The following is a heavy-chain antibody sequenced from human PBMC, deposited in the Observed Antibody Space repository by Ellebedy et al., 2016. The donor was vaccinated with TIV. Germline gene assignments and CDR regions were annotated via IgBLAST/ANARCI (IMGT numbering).Heavy chain of an antibody. CDR2: ISSSSNVK. D-gene: IGHD4-17*01. CDR1: GSAFSGYS. Sequence: GGSLRLXXVVSGSAFSGYSLNWVRQAPGKGLEWLSYISSSSNVKFYADSVKGRFTVSRDNSKNTLYLQMNSLRAEDTAVYYCAKGAREDYGDYGKYYYYGMDVWGQGTTVTVSS. J-gene: IGHJ6*02. CDR3: AKGAREDYGDYGKYYYYGMDV. V-gene: IGHV3-48*01.